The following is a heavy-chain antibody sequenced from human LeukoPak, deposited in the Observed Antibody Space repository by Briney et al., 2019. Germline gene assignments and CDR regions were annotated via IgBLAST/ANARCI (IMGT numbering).Heavy chain of an antibody. CDR1: GYTFTSSG. V-gene: IGHV1-18*01. Sequence: GASVKLCCYASGYTFTSSGISWERQAPGQGLEWIGWIRAYNGNTNYAQKLQGRVTITTDTSTSTTYMELRSLRSDDTAVFYCARAGRGWLRLQEEDYWGQGTLVTVSS. J-gene: IGHJ4*02. CDR2: IRAYNGNT. CDR3: ARAGRGWLRLQEEDY. D-gene: IGHD5-12*01.